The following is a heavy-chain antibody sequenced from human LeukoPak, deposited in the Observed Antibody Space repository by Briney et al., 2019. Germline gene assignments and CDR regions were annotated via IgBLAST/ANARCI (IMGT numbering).Heavy chain of an antibody. D-gene: IGHD3-22*01. CDR2: IYSGATT. Sequence: GGSLRLSCAASGFTVSNNYMNWVRQAPGKGLEWVSGIYSGATTYYADSVKGRFTISRDNSKNTLSLQMNSLKAEDTAVYYCTTDGDSSGYYYYEIEFDYWGQGTLVTVSS. CDR1: GFTVSNNY. J-gene: IGHJ4*02. V-gene: IGHV3-53*01. CDR3: TTDGDSSGYYYYEIEFDY.